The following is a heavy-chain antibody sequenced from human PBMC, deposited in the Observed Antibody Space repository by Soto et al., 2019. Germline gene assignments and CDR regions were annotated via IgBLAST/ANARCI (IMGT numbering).Heavy chain of an antibody. D-gene: IGHD2-2*01. J-gene: IGHJ4*02. CDR3: TRDWGIVVVPAAISFDY. CDR2: IRTKTDGGTT. CDR1: GFPFSDAY. Sequence: RVLRLSCAVSGFPFSDAYMTWVRQAPGKGLEWLGRIRTKTDGGTTEYAASVKGRFTISRDDSKSIAYLQMNSLKTEDTAVYYCTRDWGIVVVPAAISFDYWGQGTLVTVSS. V-gene: IGHV3-49*04.